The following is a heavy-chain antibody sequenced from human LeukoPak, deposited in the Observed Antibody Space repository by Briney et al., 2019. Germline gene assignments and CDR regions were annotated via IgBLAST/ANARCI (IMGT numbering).Heavy chain of an antibody. CDR2: ISGSGGST. J-gene: IGHJ5*02. D-gene: IGHD6-19*01. CDR3: AKGIAVAGTLNWFDP. CDR1: GFTVSSNY. Sequence: GGSLRLSCAASGFTVSSNYMSWVRQAPGKGLEWVSAISGSGGSTYYADSVKGRFTISRDNSKNTLYLQMNSLRAEDTAVYYCAKGIAVAGTLNWFDPWGQGTLVTVSS. V-gene: IGHV3-23*01.